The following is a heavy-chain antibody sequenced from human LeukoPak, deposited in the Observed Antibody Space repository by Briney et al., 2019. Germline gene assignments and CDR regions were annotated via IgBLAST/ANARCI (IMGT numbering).Heavy chain of an antibody. V-gene: IGHV1-24*01. J-gene: IGHJ3*02. CDR1: GYTLTELS. CDR2: SDPEDGET. D-gene: IGHD6-13*01. Sequence: ASVKVSCKVSGYTLTELSMHWVRQAPGKGLEWMGGSDPEDGETIYAQKFQGRVTMTEDTSTDTAYMELSSLRSEDTAVYYCATDFLGRTFMAAAEGAFDIWGQGTMVTVSS. CDR3: ATDFLGRTFMAAAEGAFDI.